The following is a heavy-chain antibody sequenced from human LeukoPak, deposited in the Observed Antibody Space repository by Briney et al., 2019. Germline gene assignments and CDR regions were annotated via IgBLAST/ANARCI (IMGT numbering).Heavy chain of an antibody. CDR2: IIPILGIA. CDR3: ARDKDLKGFDY. Sequence: SVKVSCKASGGTFSSYAISWVRQAPGQGLEWMGRIIPILGIANYAQKFQGRVTITADKSTSTAYMELSSLRSEDTAVYYCARDKDLKGFDYWGQGTLVTVSS. CDR1: GGTFSSYA. V-gene: IGHV1-69*04. J-gene: IGHJ4*02.